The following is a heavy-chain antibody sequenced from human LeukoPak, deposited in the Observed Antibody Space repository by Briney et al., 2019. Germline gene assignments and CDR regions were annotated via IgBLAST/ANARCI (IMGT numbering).Heavy chain of an antibody. V-gene: IGHV1-18*01. Sequence: GASVKVSCKASGYTFSSYGINWVRQAPGQGLEWMGLISAYNGNTNYAQKFQGRVTMTTDTSTNTAYMDLRSLRSDDTAVYYCARASGNYYYCYMDVWAKGTTVTISS. CDR3: ARASGNYYYCYMDV. CDR2: ISAYNGNT. CDR1: GYTFSSYG. J-gene: IGHJ6*03. D-gene: IGHD1-26*01.